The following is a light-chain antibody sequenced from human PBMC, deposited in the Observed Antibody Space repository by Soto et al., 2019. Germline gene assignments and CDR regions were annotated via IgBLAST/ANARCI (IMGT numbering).Light chain of an antibody. V-gene: IGKV4-1*01. J-gene: IGKJ4*01. Sequence: DSVMTQSPDPLAVSLGERATIYCKSSQSLLSSSHNKTFLAWYQQKPGQPPTLLVHWASTRESGVPDRFSGSGSETDFTLTISGLQAADVAVYYCQQYHSSPLTFGGGTKVDI. CDR2: WAS. CDR3: QQYHSSPLT. CDR1: QSLLSSSHNKTF.